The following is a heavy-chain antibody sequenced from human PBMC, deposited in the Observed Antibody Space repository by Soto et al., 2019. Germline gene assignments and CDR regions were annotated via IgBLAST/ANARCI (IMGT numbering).Heavy chain of an antibody. CDR1: GFTFSSYA. Sequence: QVQLVESGGGVVQPGRSLRLSCAASGFTFSSYAMHWVRQAPGKGLEWVAVISYDGSNKYYADSVKGRFTISRDNSKNTLYLQMNSLRAEDTAVYYCASVLYPICTNGVCYPPHYYGMDVWGQGTTVTVSS. J-gene: IGHJ6*02. D-gene: IGHD2-8*01. CDR3: ASVLYPICTNGVCYPPHYYGMDV. V-gene: IGHV3-30-3*01. CDR2: ISYDGSNK.